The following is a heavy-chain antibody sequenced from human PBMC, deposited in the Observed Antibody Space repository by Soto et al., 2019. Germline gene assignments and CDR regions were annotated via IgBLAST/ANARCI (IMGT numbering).Heavy chain of an antibody. J-gene: IGHJ4*02. CDR1: GGTFSSYA. CDR3: ARRPLSKGYSYGLYYFDY. D-gene: IGHD5-18*01. Sequence: SVKVSCKASGGTFSSYAISWVRQAPGQGLEWMGGIIPIFGTANYAQKFQGRVTITADKSTSTAYMELSSLRSEDTAVYYCARRPLSKGYSYGLYYFDYWGQGTLVTVSS. CDR2: IIPIFGTA. V-gene: IGHV1-69*06.